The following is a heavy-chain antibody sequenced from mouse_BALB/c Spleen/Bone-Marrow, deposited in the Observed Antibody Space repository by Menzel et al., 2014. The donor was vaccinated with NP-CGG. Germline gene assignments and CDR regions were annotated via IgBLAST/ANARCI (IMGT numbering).Heavy chain of an antibody. V-gene: IGHV1-7*01. J-gene: IGHJ2*01. Sequence: VQLQQSGPELAKPGASVKMSCKASGYTFTDTWIHWIKQRPGQGLEWIGYINPSTGYAEYNQNFKDKATLTVDKSSSTAYMQLSSLTSEDSAVYYCARDYWGQGTTLTXSS. CDR2: INPSTGYA. CDR3: ARDY. CDR1: GYTFTDTW.